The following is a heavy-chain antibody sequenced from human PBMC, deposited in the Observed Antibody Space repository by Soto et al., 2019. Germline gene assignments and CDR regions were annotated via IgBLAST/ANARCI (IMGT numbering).Heavy chain of an antibody. D-gene: IGHD6-25*01. Sequence: GGSLRLSCAASGFTFSSYSMNWVRQAPGKGLEWVSSISSSSSYIYYADSVKGRFTISRDNAKNSLYLQMNSLRAEDTAVYYCARDVRIAAGWFDPWGQGTLVTVSS. CDR2: ISSSSSYI. CDR1: GFTFSSYS. CDR3: ARDVRIAAGWFDP. J-gene: IGHJ5*02. V-gene: IGHV3-21*01.